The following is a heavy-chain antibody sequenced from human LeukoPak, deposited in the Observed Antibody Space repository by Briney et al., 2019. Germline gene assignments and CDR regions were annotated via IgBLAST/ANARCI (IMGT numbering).Heavy chain of an antibody. V-gene: IGHV3-30*04. J-gene: IGHJ3*02. CDR2: ISYDGNDE. CDR3: ARDFSSGWYLDAFDI. CDR1: GFTFSRYA. Sequence: GGSLRLSCSASGFTFSRYAMHWVRQAPDKGLEWVAVISYDGNDEAYADSVKGRFTISRDNFKNTLYLQMNSLRAEDTAVYYCARDFSSGWYLDAFDIWGQGTMVTVSS. D-gene: IGHD6-19*01.